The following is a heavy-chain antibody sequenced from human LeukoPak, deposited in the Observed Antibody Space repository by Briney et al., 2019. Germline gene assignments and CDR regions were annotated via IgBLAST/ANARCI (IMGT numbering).Heavy chain of an antibody. D-gene: IGHD3-10*01. CDR2: THYRGDI. CDR3: GRNLGSGSDH. Sequence: SSETLSLTCSVSGASVSSDYWNWLRQSPGRGLEWIGYTHYRGDISYNPSLKSRLTMSVDASSNQVSLKLSSVTAADAAVYYCGRNLGSGSDHWGQGTLVTVSS. J-gene: IGHJ4*02. CDR1: GASVSSDY. V-gene: IGHV4-59*02.